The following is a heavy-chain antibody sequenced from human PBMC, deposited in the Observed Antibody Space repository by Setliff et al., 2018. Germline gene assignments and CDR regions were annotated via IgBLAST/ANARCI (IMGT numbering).Heavy chain of an antibody. J-gene: IGHJ4*02. Sequence: SETLSLTCSVSGDSISAASIMAWIRQPPGKGLEFIGYVYYSGTANYSPSLRSRVTLSVDTSKNQFSLELRSVTAADTAVYYCARLPPLHTPMALTFDYWGQGILVTVSS. CDR3: ARLPPLHTPMALTFDY. CDR2: VYYSGTA. CDR1: GDSISAAS. D-gene: IGHD5-18*01. V-gene: IGHV4-59*08.